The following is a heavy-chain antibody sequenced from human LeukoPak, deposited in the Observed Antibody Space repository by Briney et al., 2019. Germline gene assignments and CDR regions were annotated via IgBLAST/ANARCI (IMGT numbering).Heavy chain of an antibody. D-gene: IGHD5-24*01. CDR2: ISSSGTTI. Sequence: GGSLRLSCAASGFTFSSYEMNWVRQAPGKGLEWVSYISSSGTTIYYADSVKGRFTISRDNAKNSLFLQMNSLGADDTAVYYCASGRRNLDYWGQGTLVTVSS. J-gene: IGHJ4*02. CDR3: ASGRRNLDY. CDR1: GFTFSSYE. V-gene: IGHV3-48*03.